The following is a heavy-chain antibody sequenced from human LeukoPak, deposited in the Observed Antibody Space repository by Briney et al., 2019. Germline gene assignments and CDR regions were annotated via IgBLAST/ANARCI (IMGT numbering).Heavy chain of an antibody. D-gene: IGHD6-13*01. CDR1: GFTFSSYW. V-gene: IGHV3-74*01. CDR2: INSDGSST. Sequence: GGSLRLSCAASGFTFSSYWMHWVRQAPGKGLVWVSRINSDGSSTSYADSVKGRFTISRDNAKNTVYLQMNSLRAEDTAVYYCARATIAAAGAFDYWGQGTLVTVSP. CDR3: ARATIAAAGAFDY. J-gene: IGHJ4*02.